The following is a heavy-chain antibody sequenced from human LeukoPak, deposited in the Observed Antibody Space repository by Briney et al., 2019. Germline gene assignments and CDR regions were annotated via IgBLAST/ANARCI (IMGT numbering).Heavy chain of an antibody. J-gene: IGHJ5*02. CDR1: GGSIGSGGYF. D-gene: IGHD2-15*01. CDR3: ARGPRCSGGSCYSVRVDP. CDR2: INHSGST. V-gene: IGHV4-34*01. Sequence: SETLSLTCTVSGGSIGSGGYFWSWIRQPPGKGLEWIGEINHSGSTNYNPSLKSRVTISVDTSKNQFSLKLSSVTAADTAVYYCARGPRCSGGSCYSVRVDPWGQGTLVTVSS.